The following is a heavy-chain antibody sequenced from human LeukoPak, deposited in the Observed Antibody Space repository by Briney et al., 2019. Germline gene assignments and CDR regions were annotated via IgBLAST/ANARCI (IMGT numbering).Heavy chain of an antibody. J-gene: IGHJ4*02. V-gene: IGHV4-4*07. D-gene: IGHD3-10*01. Sequence: PSETLSLTCTVSGASISSYYWSWIRQPAGKGLEWIGRIYTSGSTYCNPSLKSRVTMSVDTSKNQFSLNLSSVTAADTAVYYCARNYGSGSYSSFDYWGQGTLVTVSS. CDR2: IYTSGST. CDR1: GASISSYY. CDR3: ARNYGSGSYSSFDY.